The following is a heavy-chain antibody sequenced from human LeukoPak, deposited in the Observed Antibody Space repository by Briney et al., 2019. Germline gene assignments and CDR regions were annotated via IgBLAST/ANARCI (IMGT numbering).Heavy chain of an antibody. D-gene: IGHD2-21*02. Sequence: SETLSLTCTVSGGSISSSSYYWGWIRQPPGKGLEWIGSIYYSGSTYYNPSLKSRVTISVGTSKNQFSLKLSSVTAADTAVYYCARGFTAYRAYYFDYWGQGTLVTVSS. V-gene: IGHV4-39*07. CDR3: ARGFTAYRAYYFDY. J-gene: IGHJ4*02. CDR2: IYYSGST. CDR1: GGSISSSSYY.